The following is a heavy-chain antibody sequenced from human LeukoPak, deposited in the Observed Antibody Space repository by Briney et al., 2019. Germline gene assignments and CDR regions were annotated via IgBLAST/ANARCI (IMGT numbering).Heavy chain of an antibody. J-gene: IGHJ6*02. D-gene: IGHD6-19*01. CDR3: ARAEIAVAYVYYYYGMDV. CDR1: GFTFSSYR. V-gene: IGHV3-74*01. Sequence: GGSLRLSCAASGFTFSSYRMHWVRQAPGKGLVWVSRINSDGSSTSYADSVKGRFTISRDNAKNTLYLQMNSLRAEDTAVYYCARAEIAVAYVYYYYGMDVWGQGITVTVSS. CDR2: INSDGSST.